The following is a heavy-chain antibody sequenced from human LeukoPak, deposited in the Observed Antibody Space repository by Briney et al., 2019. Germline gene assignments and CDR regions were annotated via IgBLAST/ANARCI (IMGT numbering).Heavy chain of an antibody. V-gene: IGHV4-38-2*02. CDR3: ARDVSSSSWTVDY. Sequence: PETLSLTCAVSGYSISSGYYWGWIRQPQGKGLEWIGSIYHSGSTYYNPSLKSRVTISVDTSKNQFSLKLSSVTAADTAVYYCARDVSSSSWTVDYWGQGTLVTVSS. D-gene: IGHD6-13*01. J-gene: IGHJ4*02. CDR2: IYHSGST. CDR1: GYSISSGYY.